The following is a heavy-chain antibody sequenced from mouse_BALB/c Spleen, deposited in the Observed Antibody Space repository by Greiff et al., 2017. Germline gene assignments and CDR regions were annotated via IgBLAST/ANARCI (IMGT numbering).Heavy chain of an antibody. D-gene: IGHD2-1*01. CDR3: ASEGPYGNYNYYAMDY. J-gene: IGHJ4*01. CDR1: GYTFTSYV. Sequence: EVQLQESGPELVKPGASVKMSCKASGYTFTSYVMHWVKQKPGQGLEWIGYINPYNDGTKYNEKFKGKATLTSDKSSSTAYMELSSLTSEDSAVYYCASEGPYGNYNYYAMDYWGQGTSVTVSS. CDR2: INPYNDGT. V-gene: IGHV1-14*01.